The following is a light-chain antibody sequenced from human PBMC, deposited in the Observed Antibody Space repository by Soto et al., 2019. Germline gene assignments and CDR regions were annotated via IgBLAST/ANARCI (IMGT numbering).Light chain of an antibody. V-gene: IGKV3-20*01. Sequence: ETVLTQSPGTLSLSPGERATVSCRASQSVTSDFLAWYQQKPGQAPRLLIYGASTRAAGVPDRFSGSGSGTDFTLTITRLEPEDFAVYYCQQYGRSSLMFTFGQGTKL. CDR3: QQYGRSSLMFT. CDR1: QSVTSDF. J-gene: IGKJ2*01. CDR2: GAS.